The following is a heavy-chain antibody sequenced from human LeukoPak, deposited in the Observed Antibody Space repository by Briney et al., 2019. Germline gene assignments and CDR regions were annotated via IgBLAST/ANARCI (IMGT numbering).Heavy chain of an antibody. CDR1: GYTFTSYY. V-gene: IGHV1-46*01. CDR3: ARDLLYGVVTPYYYYMDV. J-gene: IGHJ6*03. D-gene: IGHD3-3*01. CDR2: INPSGGST. Sequence: ASVKASCKASGYTFTSYYMHWVRQAPGQGLEWMGIINPSGGSTSYAQKFQGRVTMTRDMSTSTVYMELSSLRSEDTAVYYCARDLLYGVVTPYYYYMDVWGKGTTVTVSS.